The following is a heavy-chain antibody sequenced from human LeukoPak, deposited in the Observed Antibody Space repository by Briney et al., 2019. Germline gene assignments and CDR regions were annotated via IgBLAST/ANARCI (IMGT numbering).Heavy chain of an antibody. CDR3: ARDLFSGSYQEDF. CDR1: GFTLSSYW. CDR2: IKYDGGAK. Sequence: GGSLRLSCAASGFTLSSYWMSWVRQAPGKGLEWVANIKYDGGAKYYVDSVKGRFTISRDDAKNSLYLEMNSLRAEDTAVYYCARDLFSGSYQEDFWGQGALVTVSS. J-gene: IGHJ4*02. V-gene: IGHV3-7*01. D-gene: IGHD1-26*01.